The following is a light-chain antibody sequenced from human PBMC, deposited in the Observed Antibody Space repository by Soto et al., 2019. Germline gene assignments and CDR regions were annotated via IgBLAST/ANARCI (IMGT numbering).Light chain of an antibody. J-gene: IGKJ1*01. V-gene: IGKV1-5*03. CDR2: KAS. CDR1: QSINSW. CDR3: QQYNNYFT. Sequence: DIQMTQSPSTLSASVGDRVTITCRASQSINSWLAWYQQKPGKAPKVLIYKASSLESGVPSRFSGSRSVTEFTLTISSLQPDDFATYYCQQYNNYFTFGQGTKVEIK.